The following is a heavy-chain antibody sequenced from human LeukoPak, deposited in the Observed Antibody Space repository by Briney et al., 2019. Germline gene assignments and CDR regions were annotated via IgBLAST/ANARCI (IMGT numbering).Heavy chain of an antibody. CDR2: IIPIFGTA. CDR3: ARAPRGVVVPAATANFDY. V-gene: IGHV1-69*06. J-gene: IGHJ4*02. D-gene: IGHD2-2*01. Sequence: EASVKVSCKASGGTFSSYAISWVRQAPGQGLEWMGGIIPIFGTANYAQKFQGRVTMTSDTSTSTAYMELRSLRSDDTAVYYCARAPRGVVVPAATANFDYWGQGTLVTVSS. CDR1: GGTFSSYA.